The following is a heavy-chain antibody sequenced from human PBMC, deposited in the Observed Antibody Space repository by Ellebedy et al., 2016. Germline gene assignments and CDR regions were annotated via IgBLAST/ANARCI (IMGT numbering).Heavy chain of an antibody. CDR2: INPNSGGT. D-gene: IGHD3-10*01. Sequence: ASVKVSCXASGYTFTGYYMHWVRQAPGQGLEWMGWINPNSGGTNYAQKLQGRVTMTTDTSTSTAYMELRSLRSDDTAVYYCARDEPGTRLLLWFGNYYYGMDVWGQGTTVTVSS. J-gene: IGHJ6*02. CDR1: GYTFTGYY. CDR3: ARDEPGTRLLLWFGNYYYGMDV. V-gene: IGHV1-2*02.